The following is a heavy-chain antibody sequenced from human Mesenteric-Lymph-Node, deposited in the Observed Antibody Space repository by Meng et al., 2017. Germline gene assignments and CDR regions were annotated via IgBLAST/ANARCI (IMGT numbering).Heavy chain of an antibody. CDR3: ARDRSGGYHWFDP. CDR2: IYYSGST. CDR1: GGSISSYY. D-gene: IGHD6-19*01. Sequence: GSLRLSCTVSGGSISSYYWSWIRQPPGKGLEWIGYIYYSGSTTYNPSLKSRVTISVDTSKNQFSLNLRSVTAADTAMYYCARDRSGGYHWFDPWGPGTLVTVSS. J-gene: IGHJ5*02. V-gene: IGHV4-59*01.